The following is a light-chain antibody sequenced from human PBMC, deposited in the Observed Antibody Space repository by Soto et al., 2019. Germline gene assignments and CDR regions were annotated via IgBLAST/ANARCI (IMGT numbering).Light chain of an antibody. CDR1: QSISSW. V-gene: IGKV1-5*01. CDR2: DAP. J-gene: IGKJ1*01. CDR3: QQYNSDPGT. Sequence: DIQMPQSPSTPSASVGDRVTITCRASQSISSWLAWYQQKPGKAPKLLIYDAPSLESGVPSRFSGSGSGTEFTLTISSLQPDDFATYYCQQYNSDPGTFGQGTKVEI.